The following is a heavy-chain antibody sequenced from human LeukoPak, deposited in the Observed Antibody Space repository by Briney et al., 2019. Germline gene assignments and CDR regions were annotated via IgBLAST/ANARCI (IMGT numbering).Heavy chain of an antibody. D-gene: IGHD3-10*01. Sequence: GGPLRLSCAASGFTFSPYPMNWFRRAPGKGLGGVAAIRGGDGGTFYADSVEGRFTISRENSKNTLFLKMTSLRAEDTAVYYCESMGRLLYFGDEESFDYWGQGTLVTVSS. CDR3: ESMGRLLYFGDEESFDY. CDR1: GFTFSPYP. V-gene: IGHV3-23*01. CDR2: IRGGDGGT. J-gene: IGHJ4*02.